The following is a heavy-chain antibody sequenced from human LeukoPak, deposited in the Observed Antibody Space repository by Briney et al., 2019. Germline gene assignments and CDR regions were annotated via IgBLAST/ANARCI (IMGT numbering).Heavy chain of an antibody. CDR2: IRPDGSTT. J-gene: IGHJ4*02. D-gene: IGHD3-10*01. CDR1: GFTFSTYW. Sequence: PGGSLRLSCAASGFTFSTYWMHWVRQTPGEGLVWVSRIRPDGSTTAYADSVKGRFTISRDNARNTLYLQLNSLGAEDTAIYYCTRVSSLWSFDYWGQGALVTVSS. CDR3: TRVSSLWSFDY. V-gene: IGHV3-74*01.